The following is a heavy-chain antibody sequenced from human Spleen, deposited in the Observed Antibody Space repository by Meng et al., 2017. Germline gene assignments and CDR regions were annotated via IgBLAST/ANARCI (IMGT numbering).Heavy chain of an antibody. CDR1: GYTFTAYY. CDR2: LNPYNCAT. J-gene: IGHJ4*02. V-gene: IGHV1-2*02. Sequence: ASVKVSCKTSGYTFTAYYIHWVRQAPGQGLEWMGWLNPYNCATNYAPKFQGRVTIIRDTSISTAYMEVNGLRDDDTAVYYCARSLAVTGSARGYFDSWGQGTLVTVSS. D-gene: IGHD6-19*01. CDR3: ARSLAVTGSARGYFDS.